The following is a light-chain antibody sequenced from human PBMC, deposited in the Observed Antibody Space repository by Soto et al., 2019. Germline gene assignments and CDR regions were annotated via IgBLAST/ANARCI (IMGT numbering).Light chain of an antibody. J-gene: IGLJ1*01. CDR3: SSFSSAIAFV. CDR2: EVT. CDR1: SSDIGAYNY. V-gene: IGLV2-14*01. Sequence: QSPLTQPASVSASPGQSITISCTGTSSDIGAYNYISWYQQHPGKAPKLMIYEVTNRPSGISNRFSGSRSGNTASLSISGLQAEDEADYYCSSFSSAIAFVFGTGTKLTVL.